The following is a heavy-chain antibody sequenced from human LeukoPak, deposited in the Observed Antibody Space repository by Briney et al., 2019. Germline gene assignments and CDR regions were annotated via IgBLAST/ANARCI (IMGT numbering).Heavy chain of an antibody. D-gene: IGHD6-19*01. CDR3: AKTMAAVAGTQGLFDYFDY. Sequence: GGSLRLSCAASGFTFSSYGMHWVRQAPGKGLEWVAVISYDGSNKYYADSVKGRFTISRDNSKNTLYLQMNSLRAEDTAVYYCAKTMAAVAGTQGLFDYFDYWGQGTLVTVSS. J-gene: IGHJ4*02. CDR2: ISYDGSNK. CDR1: GFTFSSYG. V-gene: IGHV3-30*18.